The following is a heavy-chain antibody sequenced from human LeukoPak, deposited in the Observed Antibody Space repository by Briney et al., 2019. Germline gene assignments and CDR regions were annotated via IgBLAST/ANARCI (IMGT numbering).Heavy chain of an antibody. D-gene: IGHD5-24*01. CDR1: GGSISSGSYY. V-gene: IGHV4-61*02. Sequence: PSETLSLTCTVSGGSISSGSYYWSWIRQPAGKGLEWIGRIYTSGSTNYNPSLKSRVTISVDTSKNQFSLKLSSVTAADTAVYYCARTPIDAQMKGYRDGYNGAAFDIWGQGTMVTVSS. CDR2: IYTSGST. CDR3: ARTPIDAQMKGYRDGYNGAAFDI. J-gene: IGHJ3*02.